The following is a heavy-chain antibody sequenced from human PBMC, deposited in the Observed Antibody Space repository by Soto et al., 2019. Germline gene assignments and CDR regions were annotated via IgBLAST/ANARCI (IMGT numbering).Heavy chain of an antibody. J-gene: IGHJ4*02. CDR2: ISSSSSYI. CDR1: GFTFSSYS. CDR3: ARLTSSDSSGDYCY. Sequence: EVQLVESGGGLVKPGGSLRLSCAASGFTFSSYSMNWVRQAPGKGLEWVSSISSSSSYIYYADSVKGRFTISRDNAKNSLYLQMNSLRAEETAVYYCARLTSSDSSGDYCYWGQGTLVTVSS. D-gene: IGHD3-22*01. V-gene: IGHV3-21*01.